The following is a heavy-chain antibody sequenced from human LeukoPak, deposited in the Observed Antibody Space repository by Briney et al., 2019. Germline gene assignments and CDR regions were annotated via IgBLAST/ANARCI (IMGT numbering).Heavy chain of an antibody. CDR2: INPNSGGT. J-gene: IGHJ3*02. CDR3: ARDLWDGGSDGAVGAFDI. CDR1: GYTFTGYY. V-gene: IGHV1-2*02. D-gene: IGHD1-26*01. Sequence: ASVKVSCKASGYTFTGYYMHWVRQAPGQGLEWMGWINPNSGGTNYAQKFQGRVTMTRDTSISTAYMELSRLRSDDTAVYYCARDLWDGGSDGAVGAFDIWGQGTMVTVSS.